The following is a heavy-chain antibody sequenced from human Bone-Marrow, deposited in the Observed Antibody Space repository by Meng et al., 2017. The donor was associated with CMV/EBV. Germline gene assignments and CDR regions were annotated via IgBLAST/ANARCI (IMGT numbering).Heavy chain of an antibody. CDR2: IYSGGST. Sequence: GGSLRLSCAASGFTFSSYAMSWVRQAPGKGLEWVSVIYSGGSTYYADSVKGRFTISRDNSKNTLYLQMNSLRAEDTAVYYCARQGWELRPYYFDYWGQGTLVTVSS. J-gene: IGHJ4*02. CDR1: GFTFSSYA. D-gene: IGHD1-26*01. CDR3: ARQGWELRPYYFDY. V-gene: IGHV3-66*04.